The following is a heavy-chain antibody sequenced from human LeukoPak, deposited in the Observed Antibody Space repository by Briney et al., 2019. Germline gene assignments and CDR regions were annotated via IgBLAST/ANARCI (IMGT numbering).Heavy chain of an antibody. Sequence: GGSLRLSCEASGFTVSSNYMSWVRQAPGKGLEWVSVIYSGGTTYYADSVKGRFTISRDNSKNTLYLQMNSLRAEDTAVYYCAKDQWVGAPNSHLGYMDVWGKGTTVTISS. CDR3: AKDQWVGAPNSHLGYMDV. J-gene: IGHJ6*03. CDR2: IYSGGTT. D-gene: IGHD1-26*01. CDR1: GFTVSSNY. V-gene: IGHV3-53*05.